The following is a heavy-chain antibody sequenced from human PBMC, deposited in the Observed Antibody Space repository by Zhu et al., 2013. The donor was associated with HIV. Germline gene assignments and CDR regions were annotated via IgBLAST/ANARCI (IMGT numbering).Heavy chain of an antibody. V-gene: IGHV1-69*18. Sequence: QVQLVQSGAEVKKPGSSVKVSCEASGGTFRNYGVSWVRQAPGQRLEWMGSIIPVFHTTYYAQKFQGRVTITADESTSTAYMELSSLRSEDTAIYYCARIFGYSGSYDYWGQGNPGPPSPQ. J-gene: IGHJ4*02. CDR2: IIPVFHTT. CDR3: ARIFGYSGSYDY. CDR1: GGTFRNYG. D-gene: IGHD2-2*02.